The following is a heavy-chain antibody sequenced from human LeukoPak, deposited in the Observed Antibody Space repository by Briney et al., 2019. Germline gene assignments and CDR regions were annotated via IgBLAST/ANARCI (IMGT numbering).Heavy chain of an antibody. D-gene: IGHD6-13*01. CDR2: LSWNSNYI. Sequence: GMSLRLSCAASGFIFDDYAMHWVRQAPGKGLEWVSGLSWNSNYIGYADSVKGRFTISRDNAKNSLYLQMNSLRAEDMALYYCARDRGSSRWYGASGLDYWGQGTLVTVSS. V-gene: IGHV3-9*03. J-gene: IGHJ4*02. CDR1: GFIFDDYA. CDR3: ARDRGSSRWYGASGLDY.